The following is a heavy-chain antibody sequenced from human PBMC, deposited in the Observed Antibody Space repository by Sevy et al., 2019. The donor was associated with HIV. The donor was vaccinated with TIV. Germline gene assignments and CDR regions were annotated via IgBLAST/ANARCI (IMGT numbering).Heavy chain of an antibody. Sequence: SETLSLTCTVSGDSISSSSFYWGWIRQPPGKGLEWIGSIYYSGSTYYNPSLKSRVTIFVDTSKDQFSLKLRSVTAADTAVYYCARLFDDSSGPPSDYWGQGTLVTVSS. CDR2: IYYSGST. V-gene: IGHV4-39*01. D-gene: IGHD3-22*01. CDR1: GDSISSSSFY. CDR3: ARLFDDSSGPPSDY. J-gene: IGHJ4*02.